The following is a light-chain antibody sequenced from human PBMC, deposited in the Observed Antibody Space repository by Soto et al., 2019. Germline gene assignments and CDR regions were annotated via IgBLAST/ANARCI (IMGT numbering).Light chain of an antibody. V-gene: IGKV1-5*03. CDR1: QSISSW. CDR2: KAS. J-gene: IGKJ1*01. CDR3: QQHGSSSPWT. Sequence: DIQMTQSASSLSASVGDRVTITYRASQSISSWLAWYQQKPGRAPKLLIYKASSLETGVPSRFSGSGSGTEFTLIISSLQPDDFASYYCQQHGSSSPWTFGQGTKVEIK.